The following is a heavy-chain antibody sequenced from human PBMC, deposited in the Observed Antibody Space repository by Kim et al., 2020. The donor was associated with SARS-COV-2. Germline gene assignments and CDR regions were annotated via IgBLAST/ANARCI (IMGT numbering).Heavy chain of an antibody. CDR1: GYTFTSYA. CDR2: INAGNGNT. Sequence: ASVKVSCKASGYTFTSYAMHWVRQAPGQRLEWMGWINAGNGNTKYSQKFQGRVTITRDTSASTAYMELSSLRSEDTAVYYCARDLSGVDPSIAAAGYYYYYGMDVWGQGTTVTVSS. D-gene: IGHD6-13*01. V-gene: IGHV1-3*01. CDR3: ARDLSGVDPSIAAAGYYYYYGMDV. J-gene: IGHJ6*02.